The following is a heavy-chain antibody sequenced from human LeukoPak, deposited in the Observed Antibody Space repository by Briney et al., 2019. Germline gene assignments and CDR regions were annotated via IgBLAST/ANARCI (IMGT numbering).Heavy chain of an antibody. CDR1: GGSISSSSYY. CDR2: IYYSGST. J-gene: IGHJ3*02. CDR3: ASEAPIVGANAFDI. D-gene: IGHD1-26*01. V-gene: IGHV4-39*07. Sequence: SETLSLTCTVSGGSISSSSYYWGWIRQPPGKGLEWIGSIYYSGSTCYNPSLKSRVTISVDTSKNQFSLKLSSVTAADTAVYYCASEAPIVGANAFDIWGQGTMVTVSS.